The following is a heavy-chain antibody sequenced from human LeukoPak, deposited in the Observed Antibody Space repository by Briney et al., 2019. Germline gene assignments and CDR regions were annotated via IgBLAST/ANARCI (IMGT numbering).Heavy chain of an antibody. CDR1: GGSISTSSYY. CDR3: ARGQPNYYDSSGDLDY. J-gene: IGHJ4*02. V-gene: IGHV4-39*01. CDR2: IYYSGST. D-gene: IGHD3-22*01. Sequence: SETLSLTCTVSGGSISTSSYYWGWIRQPPGKGLEWIGTIYYSGSTYYNPSLKSRVTISVDTSKNQFSLKLSSVTAADTAVYYCARGQPNYYDSSGDLDYWGQGTLVTVSS.